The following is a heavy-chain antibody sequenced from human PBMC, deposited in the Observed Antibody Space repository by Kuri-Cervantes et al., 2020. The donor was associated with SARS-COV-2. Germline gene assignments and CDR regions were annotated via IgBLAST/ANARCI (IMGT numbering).Heavy chain of an antibody. Sequence: ASVKVSCKASGYAFTSHGISWVRQAPGQGLEWMGWISAYNGNTNYAQKLQGRVTITRDTSASTAYMELSSLRSEDTAVYYCARAPPRAAAGHNWFDPWGQGTLVTVSS. CDR3: ARAPPRAAAGHNWFDP. CDR1: GYAFTSHG. D-gene: IGHD6-13*01. J-gene: IGHJ5*02. V-gene: IGHV1-18*01. CDR2: ISAYNGNT.